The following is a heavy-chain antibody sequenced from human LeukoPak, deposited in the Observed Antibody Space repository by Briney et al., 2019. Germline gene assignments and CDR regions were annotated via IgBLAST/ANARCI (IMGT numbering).Heavy chain of an antibody. D-gene: IGHD3-22*01. J-gene: IGHJ4*02. Sequence: SETLSLTCTVSGGFISNYYWSWIRQPAGKGLEWIGRIYTSGSTNYNSSLKSRVTMSVDTSRNQFSLKLSSVTAADTAVYYCARVRYYDSTVLTRKRSYYFDYWGQGTLVTVSS. CDR3: ARVRYYDSTVLTRKRSYYFDY. CDR2: IYTSGST. CDR1: GGFISNYY. V-gene: IGHV4-4*07.